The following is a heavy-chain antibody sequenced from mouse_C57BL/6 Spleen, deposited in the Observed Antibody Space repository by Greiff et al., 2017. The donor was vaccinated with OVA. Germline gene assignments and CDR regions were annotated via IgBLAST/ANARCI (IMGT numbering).Heavy chain of an antibody. V-gene: IGHV1-63*01. CDR3: ARKEEGYYYGSSYDY. CDR1: GYTFTNYW. CDR2: IYPGGGYT. Sequence: QVQLQQSGAELVRPGTSVKMSCKASGYTFTNYWIGWAKQRPGHGLEWIGDIYPGGGYTNYNEKFKGKATLTADKSSSTAYMQFSSLTSEDSAIYYCARKEEGYYYGSSYDYWGQGTTRTVSS. D-gene: IGHD1-1*01. J-gene: IGHJ2*01.